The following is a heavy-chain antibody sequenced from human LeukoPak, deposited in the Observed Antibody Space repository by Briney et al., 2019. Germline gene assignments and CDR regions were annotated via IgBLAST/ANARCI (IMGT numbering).Heavy chain of an antibody. V-gene: IGHV4-59*01. J-gene: IGHJ5*02. D-gene: IGHD6-13*01. CDR3: ARDEYSSSLGFDP. CDR2: IYYSGST. CDR1: GGSISSYY. Sequence: SETLSLTCTVSGGSISSYYWSWIRQPPGKGLEWIGYIYYSGSTNYNPSLKSRVTISVDTSKNQFSLKLSSVTADDTAVYYCARDEYSSSLGFDPWGQGTLVTVSS.